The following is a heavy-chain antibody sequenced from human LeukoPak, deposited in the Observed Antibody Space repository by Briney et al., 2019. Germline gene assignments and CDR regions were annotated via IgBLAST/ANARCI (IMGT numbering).Heavy chain of an antibody. CDR1: GYTFTSYD. D-gene: IGHD2-2*01. J-gene: IGHJ5*02. CDR3: ARDACSSTICQAGGNWFDP. Sequence: ASVKVSCKASGYTFTSYDINWVRQAPGQGLEWMGTINPSGGSRSYAQKFQGRVTMTRDTSTSTVYMELSSLRSEDTAVYFCARDACSSTICQAGGNWFDPWGQGTLVIVS. CDR2: INPSGGSR. V-gene: IGHV1-46*01.